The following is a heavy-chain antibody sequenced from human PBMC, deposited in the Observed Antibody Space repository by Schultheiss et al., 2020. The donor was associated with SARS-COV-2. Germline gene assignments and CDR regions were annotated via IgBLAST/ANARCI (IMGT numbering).Heavy chain of an antibody. Sequence: SETLSLTCTVSGGSINSYHWSWIRQPPGKGLEWIGEINHSGSTNYNPSLKSRVTISVDTSKNQFSLKLSSVTAADTAVYYCASGAGVYYDILTGYYGLGYYYGMDVWGQGTTVTVSS. D-gene: IGHD3-9*01. CDR3: ASGAGVYYDILTGYYGLGYYYGMDV. CDR1: GGSINSYH. CDR2: INHSGST. J-gene: IGHJ6*02. V-gene: IGHV4-34*01.